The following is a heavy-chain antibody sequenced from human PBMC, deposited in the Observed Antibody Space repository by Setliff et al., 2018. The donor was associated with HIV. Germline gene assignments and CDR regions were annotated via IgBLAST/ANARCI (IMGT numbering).Heavy chain of an antibody. CDR3: ATVRVSSGYYFLADF. CDR1: GYTFTGYR. D-gene: IGHD3-22*01. Sequence: ASVKVSCKTSGYTFTGYRMNWVRQAPGQGLEWMGWINPNSGGTIYAQKFQDRVTMTRDTSSSTAYMEVSRLRSDDTAVYYCATVRVSSGYYFLADFWGRGTLVTVSS. J-gene: IGHJ4*02. CDR2: INPNSGGT. V-gene: IGHV1-2*02.